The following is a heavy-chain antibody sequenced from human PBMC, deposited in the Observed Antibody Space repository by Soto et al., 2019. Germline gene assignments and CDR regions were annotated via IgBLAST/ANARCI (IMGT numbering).Heavy chain of an antibody. V-gene: IGHV1-69*01. CDR2: INPIFGTG. D-gene: IGHD1-26*01. CDR1: GGTFSSYS. J-gene: IGHJ4*02. CDR3: ARDGGRNAGGIDY. Sequence: QVQLVQSGAEVKKPGSSVKVSCKASGGTFSSYSINWVRQAPGQGLEWMGEINPIFGTGNYAEKFQDRVTITADESTSTACMELSSLRSEDSAVYYCARDGGRNAGGIDYWGQGTLVTVSS.